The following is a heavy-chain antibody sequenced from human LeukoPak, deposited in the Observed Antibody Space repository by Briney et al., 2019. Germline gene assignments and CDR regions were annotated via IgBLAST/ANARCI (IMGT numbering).Heavy chain of an antibody. V-gene: IGHV1-18*01. CDR1: GYTFTNYG. CDR3: ARAPSGDAFDI. J-gene: IGHJ3*02. D-gene: IGHD7-27*01. CDR2: ISAYNGNT. Sequence: ASVKVSCKASGYTFTNYGISWVRQAPGQGLEWMGWISAYNGNTNYAQKFQGLVTMTRDTSTSTVYMELRSLRSADTAVYYCARAPSGDAFDIWGQGTMVIVSS.